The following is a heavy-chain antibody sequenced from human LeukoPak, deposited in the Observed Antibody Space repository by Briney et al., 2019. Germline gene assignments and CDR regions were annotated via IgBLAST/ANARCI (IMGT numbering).Heavy chain of an antibody. J-gene: IGHJ5*02. CDR3: ARDQSGGSSSWYRWFDP. CDR2: ISSSSSTI. V-gene: IGHV3-48*04. CDR1: GFTFSSYS. Sequence: GGSLRLSCAASGFTFSSYSMNWVRQAPGKGLEWVSYISSSSSTIYYADSVKGRFTISRDNAKNSLYLQMNSLRAEDTAVYYCARDQSGGSSSWYRWFDPWGQGTLVTVSS. D-gene: IGHD6-13*01.